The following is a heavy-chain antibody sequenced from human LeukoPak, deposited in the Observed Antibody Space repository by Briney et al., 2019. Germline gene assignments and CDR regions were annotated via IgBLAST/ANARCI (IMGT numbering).Heavy chain of an antibody. Sequence: GGSLRLSCAASGFTFSSYAMSWVRQAPGKGLEWVASNSCCGGSTYYADSVKGRFTISRDNSKDTLYLQMNSLRVEDAAVYHCAKGRGDPYFFDSWGQGTLVAVSS. D-gene: IGHD3-10*01. CDR3: AKGRGDPYFFDS. J-gene: IGHJ4*02. CDR2: NSCCGGST. CDR1: GFTFSSYA. V-gene: IGHV3-23*01.